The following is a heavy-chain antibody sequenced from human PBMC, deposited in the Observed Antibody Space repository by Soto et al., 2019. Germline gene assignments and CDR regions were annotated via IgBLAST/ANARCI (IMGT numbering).Heavy chain of an antibody. CDR3: AREGRGSGSHPTFFLPY. Sequence: ASVKVSCKASGYTFTGYYMHWVRQAPGQGLEWMGWINPNSGGTNYAQKFQGRVTMTRDTSISTAYMELSRLRSDDTAVYYCAREGRGSGSHPTFFLPYWGQGTLVTVSS. V-gene: IGHV1-2*02. CDR1: GYTFTGYY. J-gene: IGHJ4*02. CDR2: INPNSGGT. D-gene: IGHD3-10*01.